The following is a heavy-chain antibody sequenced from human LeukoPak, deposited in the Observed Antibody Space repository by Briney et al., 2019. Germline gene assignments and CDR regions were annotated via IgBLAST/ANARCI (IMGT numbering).Heavy chain of an antibody. CDR1: GGSMSSYY. Sequence: SETLSLTCTVSGGSMSSYYWSWIRQPPGKGLAWMGYIYYSESTNYIPAPKCRVTISVDTSMNEYSLKLSSVPAADTAVYYCARLGSYYDILTGKEYYSEYWGQGTLVTVSS. D-gene: IGHD3-9*01. V-gene: IGHV4-59*08. CDR2: IYYSEST. CDR3: ARLGSYYDILTGKEYYSEY. J-gene: IGHJ4*02.